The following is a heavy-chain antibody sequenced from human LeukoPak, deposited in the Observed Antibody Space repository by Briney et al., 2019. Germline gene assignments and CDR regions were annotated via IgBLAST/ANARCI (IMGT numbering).Heavy chain of an antibody. V-gene: IGHV1-69*13. CDR3: ARDSGVSYGSGSYYND. Sequence: ASVTVSCKASGGXFSSYAMSWVRQAPGQGLEWMGGILPIFGTANYAQKFQGRVTITADESTSTAYMELSSLRSEDTAVYYCARDSGVSYGSGSYYNDWGQGTLVTVSS. J-gene: IGHJ4*02. D-gene: IGHD3-10*01. CDR1: GGXFSSYA. CDR2: ILPIFGTA.